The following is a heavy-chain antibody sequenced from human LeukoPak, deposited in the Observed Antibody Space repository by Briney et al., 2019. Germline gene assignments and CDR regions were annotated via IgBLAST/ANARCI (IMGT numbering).Heavy chain of an antibody. CDR3: ARARAVAAIFDY. CDR1: GYTFTSYA. CDR2: INAGNGNT. J-gene: IGHJ4*02. Sequence: GASVKVSCKASGYTFTSYAMHWVRQAPGQRLEWMGWINAGNGNTKYSQKFQGRVAITRDTSASTAYMELNSLRSEDTAVYYCARARAVAAIFDYWGQGTLVTVPS. D-gene: IGHD2-15*01. V-gene: IGHV1-3*01.